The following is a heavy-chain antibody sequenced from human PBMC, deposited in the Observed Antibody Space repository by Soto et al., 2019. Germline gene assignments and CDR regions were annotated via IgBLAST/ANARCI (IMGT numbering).Heavy chain of an antibody. CDR2: INHSGST. V-gene: IGHV4-34*01. D-gene: IGHD3-16*02. CDR3: ARSITFGGVIASPYYYMDV. J-gene: IGHJ6*03. Sequence: SETLSLTCAVYGGSFSGYYWSWIRQPPGEGLEWIGEINHSGSTNYNPSLKSRVTISVDTSKNQFSLKLSSVTAADTAVYYCARSITFGGVIASPYYYMDVWGKGTTVTVSS. CDR1: GGSFSGYY.